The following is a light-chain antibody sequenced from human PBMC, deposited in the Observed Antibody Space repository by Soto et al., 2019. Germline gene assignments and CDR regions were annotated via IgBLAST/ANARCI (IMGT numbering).Light chain of an antibody. CDR2: SND. Sequence: QSVLTQPPSASGTPGQRVTISCSGSSSNIGSNPVNWYQQLPGSAPKLLIYSNDQRPSGVPDRFSGSKSGTSASLAISGLQSEDEADYYCVTWDDSLNGVFGGGTKVTVL. CDR1: SSNIGSNP. J-gene: IGLJ2*01. V-gene: IGLV1-44*01. CDR3: VTWDDSLNGV.